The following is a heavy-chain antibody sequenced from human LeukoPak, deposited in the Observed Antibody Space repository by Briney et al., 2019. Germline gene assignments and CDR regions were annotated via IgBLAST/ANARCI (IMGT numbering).Heavy chain of an antibody. CDR2: ISAYNGNT. V-gene: IGHV1-18*04. Sequence: ASVKVSCKASRYTFTSYVISWVRPAPGQGLDGMGWISAYNGNTNYAQKLQGRVNMTTETSTSTAYMELRSLRSDDTAVYYCARDLKCSGGSCYRDIFDYWGQGTLVTVSS. CDR3: ARDLKCSGGSCYRDIFDY. J-gene: IGHJ4*02. D-gene: IGHD2-15*01. CDR1: RYTFTSYV.